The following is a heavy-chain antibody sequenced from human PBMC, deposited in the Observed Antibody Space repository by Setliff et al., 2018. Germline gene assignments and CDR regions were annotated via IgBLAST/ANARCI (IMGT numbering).Heavy chain of an antibody. D-gene: IGHD5-18*01. CDR3: GRGGHIRYDYYYMDV. Sequence: ASVKVSCKATGYTLSRHYMHWVRQAPGQGLEWMGIINPGGGSASIVEKFQGRVTMTSDTSTSTVYLDLSGLTSEGTAVYYCGRGGHIRYDYYYMDVWGKGTRSPSP. CDR2: INPGGGSA. J-gene: IGHJ6*03. V-gene: IGHV1-46*01. CDR1: GYTLSRHY.